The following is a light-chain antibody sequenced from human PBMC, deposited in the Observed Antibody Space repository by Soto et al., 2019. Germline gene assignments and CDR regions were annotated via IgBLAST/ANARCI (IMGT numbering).Light chain of an antibody. V-gene: IGKV1-39*01. CDR2: AGS. CDR1: QSISYY. Sequence: DMQMTQSPSSLSASVGDTVTITCRTSQSISYYLNWYQHKPGKAPTLLIFAGSSLQTGVPSRFSGSGSGTEFTLTISSLQPEDFAYYYCQQTYTAGDTFGQGTRLDIK. J-gene: IGKJ5*01. CDR3: QQTYTAGDT.